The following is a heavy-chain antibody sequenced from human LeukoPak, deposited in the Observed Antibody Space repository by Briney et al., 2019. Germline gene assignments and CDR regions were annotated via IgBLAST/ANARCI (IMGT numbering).Heavy chain of an antibody. Sequence: SETLSLTCTVSGGSISSGDYYWSWIRQPPGEGLEWIGYIYYSGSTYYNPSLKSRVTISVDTSKNQFSLKLSSVTAADTAVYYCARGKSRAIFGVLIGWLDPWGQGTLVTVSS. V-gene: IGHV4-30-4*08. CDR3: ARGKSRAIFGVLIGWLDP. D-gene: IGHD3-3*01. CDR2: IYYSGST. CDR1: GGSISSGDYY. J-gene: IGHJ5*02.